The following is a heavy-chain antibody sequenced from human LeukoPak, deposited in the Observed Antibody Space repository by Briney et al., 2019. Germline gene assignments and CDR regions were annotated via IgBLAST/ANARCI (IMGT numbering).Heavy chain of an antibody. CDR2: IYHSGST. Sequence: LRLSCAASGFTFSDYYMSWIRQPPGKGLEWIGYIYHSGSTYYNPSLKSRVTISVDRSKNQFSLKLSSVTAADTAVYYCARGTGATRLFDYWGQGTLVTVSS. V-gene: IGHV4-30-2*01. CDR3: ARGTGATRLFDY. CDR1: GFTFSDYY. J-gene: IGHJ4*02. D-gene: IGHD1-26*01.